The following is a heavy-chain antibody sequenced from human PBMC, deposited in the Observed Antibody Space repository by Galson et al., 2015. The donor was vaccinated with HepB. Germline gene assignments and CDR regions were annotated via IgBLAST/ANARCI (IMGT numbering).Heavy chain of an antibody. CDR2: ISSSSSYT. CDR1: GFTFSDYY. CDR3: AREAVGSGFNWSCGMDV. J-gene: IGHJ6*02. V-gene: IGHV3-11*06. D-gene: IGHD6-19*01. Sequence: SLRLSCAASGFTFSDYYMSWIRQAPGKGLEWVSYISSSSSYTNYTDSVKGRFTISRDNAKNSLYLQMNSLRAEDTAVYYCAREAVGSGFNWSCGMDVWGRGTTVTVSS.